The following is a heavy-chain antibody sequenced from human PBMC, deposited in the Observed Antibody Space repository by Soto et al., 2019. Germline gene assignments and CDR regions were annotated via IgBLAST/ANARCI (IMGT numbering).Heavy chain of an antibody. D-gene: IGHD3-16*01. CDR3: ARVIRRPYYNYPLDT. J-gene: IGHJ5*02. V-gene: IGHV1-2*02. CDR1: GYTFTGYF. CDR2: INPYSGGA. Sequence: ASVKVSCKASGYTFTGYFMHWVRQAPGQGLEWMGWINPYSGGADYAQSFQGRVTMTRDTSISTVYMELSRLRFDDTAVYYCARVIRRPYYNYPLDTCGQGPVVTVYS.